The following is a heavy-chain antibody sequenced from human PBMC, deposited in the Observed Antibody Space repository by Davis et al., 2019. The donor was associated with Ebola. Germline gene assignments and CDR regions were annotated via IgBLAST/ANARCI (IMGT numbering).Heavy chain of an antibody. CDR3: AKRATVKVAGANYYNAMDV. Sequence: PGGSLRLSCAASGFSFDDYAMHWVRQAPGKGLEWISLINWDGGRTRYADSVKGRFTISRDNSKNTLYLQMNSLRAEDTAVFYCAKRATVKVAGANYYNAMDVWGKGTTVTVSS. J-gene: IGHJ6*04. CDR2: INWDGGRT. CDR1: GFSFDDYA. V-gene: IGHV3-43D*04. D-gene: IGHD6-19*01.